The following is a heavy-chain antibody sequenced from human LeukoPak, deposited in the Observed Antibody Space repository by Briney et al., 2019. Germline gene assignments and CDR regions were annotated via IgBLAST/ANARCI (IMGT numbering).Heavy chain of an antibody. D-gene: IGHD3-22*01. CDR2: IIPIFGTA. V-gene: IGHV1-69*06. Sequence: ASVKVSCKASGGTFSSYAISWVRQAPGQGLEWMGGIIPIFGTANYAQKFQGRVTITADKSTSTAYMELSSLRSEDTAVYYCASTNYDSSGYYFADDFDYWGQGTLVTVSS. CDR1: GGTFSSYA. CDR3: ASTNYDSSGYYFADDFDY. J-gene: IGHJ4*02.